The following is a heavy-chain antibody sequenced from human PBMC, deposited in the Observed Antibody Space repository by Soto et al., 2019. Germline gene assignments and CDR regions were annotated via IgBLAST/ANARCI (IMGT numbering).Heavy chain of an antibody. CDR2: IYYSGST. J-gene: IGHJ6*02. Sequence: SGTLSHMCTVSGGSISSYYWSWIRQPPGKGLEWIGYIYYSGSTNYNPSLKSRVTISVDTSKNQFSLKLSSVTAADTAVYYCARERDPYYYYAMDVWGQGTTVTSP. CDR1: GGSISSYY. CDR3: ARERDPYYYYAMDV. V-gene: IGHV4-59*01.